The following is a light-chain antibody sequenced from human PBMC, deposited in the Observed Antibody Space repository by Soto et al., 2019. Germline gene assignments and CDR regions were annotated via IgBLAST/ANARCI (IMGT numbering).Light chain of an antibody. J-gene: IGLJ2*01. Sequence: VLIQPPSASGTPGQRVTISCSGSSSNIGSNTVNWYQQLPGTAPKLFIYSNNQRPSGVPDRFSGSKSDTSASLAISGLQSEDEADYYCAAWDDSLNGVLIGGGTKVTVL. CDR2: SNN. V-gene: IGLV1-44*01. CDR1: SSNIGSNT. CDR3: AAWDDSLNGVL.